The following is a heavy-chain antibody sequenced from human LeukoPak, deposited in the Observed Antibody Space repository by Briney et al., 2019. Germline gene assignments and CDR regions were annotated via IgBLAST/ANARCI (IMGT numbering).Heavy chain of an antibody. V-gene: IGHV3-21*01. J-gene: IGHJ3*02. Sequence: SGGSLRLSCAASGFTFSSYSMNWVRQAPGKGLEWVSSISSSSSYIYYADSVKGRFTISRDNAKNSLYLQMNSLRAEDTAVYYCARFAGADAFDIWGQGTMVTVSS. CDR1: GFTFSSYS. D-gene: IGHD3-16*01. CDR2: ISSSSSYI. CDR3: ARFAGADAFDI.